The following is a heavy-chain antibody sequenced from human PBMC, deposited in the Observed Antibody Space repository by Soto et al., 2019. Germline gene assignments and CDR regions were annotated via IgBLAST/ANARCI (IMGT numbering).Heavy chain of an antibody. CDR3: ALRSMAVVPEY. CDR2: LYYGRSA. D-gene: IGHD3-22*01. J-gene: IGHJ4*02. V-gene: IGHV4-59*01. CDR1: GDSISSYY. Sequence: QVQLQESGPGLVKPSETLSLTCAVSGDSISSYYCMWIRQPPGKGLESIGYLYYGRSANYNPSLTSLVPLSVHTSPNQCSLTLSSMTAADTAVYYCALRSMAVVPEYWGQGTLVTVSS.